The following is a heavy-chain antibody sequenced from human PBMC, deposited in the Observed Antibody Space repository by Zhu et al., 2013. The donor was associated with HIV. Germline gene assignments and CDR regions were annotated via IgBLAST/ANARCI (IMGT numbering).Heavy chain of an antibody. CDR3: ARALRGSSSWYYFDY. CDR2: IGPIFGDT. D-gene: IGHD6-13*01. V-gene: IGHV1-69*06. J-gene: IGHJ4*02. CDR1: GGIFNNHV. Sequence: QVQLVHSGAELKKPGSSVRVSCAASGGIFNNHVVNWVRQAPGQGLEWMGGIGPIFGDTNYAQKFQGQSHNYRGQSHQDDLHGPDQPEVGGHGRLYCARALRGSSSWYYFDYWGQG.